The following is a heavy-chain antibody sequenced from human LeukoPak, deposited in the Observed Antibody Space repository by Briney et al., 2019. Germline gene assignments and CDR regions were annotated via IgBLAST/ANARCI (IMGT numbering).Heavy chain of an antibody. CDR1: GFTFSSYA. V-gene: IGHV3-23*01. CDR3: AKDFNSGCSSTSCYGVLGYFDY. CDR2: ISGSGGST. Sequence: GGSLRLFCAASGFTFSSYAMSCVRQAPGKGLEWVSAISGSGGSTYYADSVKGRFTISRDNSKNTLYLQMNRLRAEDTAVYYCAKDFNSGCSSTSCYGVLGYFDYWGQGTLVTVSS. J-gene: IGHJ4*02. D-gene: IGHD2-2*01.